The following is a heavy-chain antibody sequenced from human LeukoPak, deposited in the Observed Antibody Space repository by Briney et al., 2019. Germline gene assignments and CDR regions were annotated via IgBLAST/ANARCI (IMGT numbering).Heavy chain of an antibody. D-gene: IGHD1-7*01. J-gene: IGHJ6*02. CDR2: IIPILGIA. Sequence: SVKVSCKASGGTFSSYAISWVRQAPGQGLEWMGRIIPILGIANYAQKSQGRVTITADKSTSTAYMELSSLRSEDTAVYYCARDTGTYYYYGMDVWGQGTTVTVSS. CDR3: ARDTGTYYYYGMDV. V-gene: IGHV1-69*04. CDR1: GGTFSSYA.